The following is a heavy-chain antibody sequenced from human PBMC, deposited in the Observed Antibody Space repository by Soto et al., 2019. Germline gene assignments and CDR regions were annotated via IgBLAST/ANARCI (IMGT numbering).Heavy chain of an antibody. CDR3: AKDGGAYYYDSSGFDPVDY. CDR1: GFTFSSYA. CDR2: ISGSGGSA. Sequence: GGSLRLSCAASGFTFSSYAMSWVRQAPGKGLEWVSAISGSGGSAYYADSVKGRFTISRDNSKNTLYLQMNSLRAEDTAVYYCAKDGGAYYYDSSGFDPVDYWGQGTLVTVSS. J-gene: IGHJ4*02. D-gene: IGHD3-22*01. V-gene: IGHV3-23*01.